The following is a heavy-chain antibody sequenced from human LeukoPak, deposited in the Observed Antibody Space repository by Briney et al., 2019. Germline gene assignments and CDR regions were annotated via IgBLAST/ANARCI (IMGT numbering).Heavy chain of an antibody. CDR3: ARVGWNYYDSSGYRIDY. J-gene: IGHJ4*02. CDR2: ISSSSSYI. Sequence: GGSLRLSCAASGFTFSSYSMNWVCQAPGKRLEWVSSISSSSSYIYYADSVKGRFTISRDNAKNSLYLQMNSLRAEDTAVYYCARVGWNYYDSSGYRIDYWGQGTLVTVSS. D-gene: IGHD3-22*01. CDR1: GFTFSSYS. V-gene: IGHV3-21*01.